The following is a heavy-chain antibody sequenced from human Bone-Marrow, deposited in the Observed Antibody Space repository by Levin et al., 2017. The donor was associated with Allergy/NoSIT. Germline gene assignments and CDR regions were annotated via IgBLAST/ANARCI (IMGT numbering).Heavy chain of an antibody. CDR2: INPKSGGR. Sequence: ASVKVSCKASGYSFTDFYIHWVRQAPGQGLEGTGWINPKSGGREFAQKFQGRVTLTSDTSITTAYMELSGLGSDDTAKYFCARRTWDLWGQGTLVSVSS. V-gene: IGHV1-2*02. D-gene: IGHD1-26*01. CDR3: ARRTWDL. CDR1: GYSFTDFY. J-gene: IGHJ4*02.